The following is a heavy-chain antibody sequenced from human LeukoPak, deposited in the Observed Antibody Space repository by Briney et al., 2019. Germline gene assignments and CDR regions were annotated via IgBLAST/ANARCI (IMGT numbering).Heavy chain of an antibody. CDR3: ARVGADSSGYYDY. J-gene: IGHJ4*02. V-gene: IGHV4-31*03. D-gene: IGHD3-22*01. CDR2: IYYSGST. CDR1: GGSISSGGYY. Sequence: SQTLSLTCTVSGGSISSGGYYWSWIRQHPGKGLEWIGYIYYSGSTYYNPSLKSRVTISVDTSKNQFSLKLSSVTAADTAVYYCARVGADSSGYYDYWGQGTLVTVSS.